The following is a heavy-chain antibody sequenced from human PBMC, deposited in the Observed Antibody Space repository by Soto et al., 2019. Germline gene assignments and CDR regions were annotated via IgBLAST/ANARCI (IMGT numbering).Heavy chain of an antibody. CDR3: ARPRGYSYGFKWFAP. CDR2: INHSGST. CDR1: GGSFSGYY. V-gene: IGHV4-34*01. D-gene: IGHD5-18*01. J-gene: IGHJ5*02. Sequence: QVQLQQWGAGLLKPSETLSLTCAVYGGSFSGYYWSWIRQPPGKGLEWIGEINHSGSTNYNPSLKNQVTISVDTSKNQFSRKLSSVTAADTAVYYCARPRGYSYGFKWFAPWGQGTLVTVSS.